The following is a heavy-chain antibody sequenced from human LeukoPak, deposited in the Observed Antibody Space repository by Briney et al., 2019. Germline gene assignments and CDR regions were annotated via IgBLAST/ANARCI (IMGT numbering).Heavy chain of an antibody. CDR3: ASGELLLFTY. D-gene: IGHD3-10*01. CDR2: ISGSGGNT. Sequence: GRSLRLSCAASGFAFSSYVISWARQAPGKGLEWVSTISGSGGNTYYADSVKGRFTISRDNSENTLYLQMNSLRAEDTAVYYCASGELLLFTYWGQGTLVTVSS. CDR1: GFAFSSYV. V-gene: IGHV3-23*01. J-gene: IGHJ4*02.